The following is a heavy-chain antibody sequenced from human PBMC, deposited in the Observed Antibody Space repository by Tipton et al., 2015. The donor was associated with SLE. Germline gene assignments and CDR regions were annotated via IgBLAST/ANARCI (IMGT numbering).Heavy chain of an antibody. CDR2: ISYDGSNK. D-gene: IGHD6-13*01. Sequence: RSLRLSCAASGFTFSSYGMHWVRQAPGKGLEWVAVISYDGSNKYYADSVKGRFTISRDNSKNTLYLQMNSLRAEDTAVYYCAREHDYSSSLDYWGQGTLLTVSS. J-gene: IGHJ4*02. CDR1: GFTFSSYG. CDR3: AREHDYSSSLDY. V-gene: IGHV3-30*03.